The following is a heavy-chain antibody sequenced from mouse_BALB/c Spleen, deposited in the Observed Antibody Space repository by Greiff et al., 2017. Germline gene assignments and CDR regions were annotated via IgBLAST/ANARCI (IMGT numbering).Heavy chain of an antibody. J-gene: IGHJ3*01. CDR1: GFTFSSYA. V-gene: IGHV5-9-4*01. Sequence: EVKLVESGGGLVKPGGSLKLSCAASGFTFSSYAMSWVRQSPEKRLEWVAEISSGGSYTYYPDTVTGRFTISRDNAKNTLYLEMSSLRSEDTAMYYCASGGYDGGPWFAYWGQGTLVTVSA. D-gene: IGHD3-1*01. CDR3: ASGGYDGGPWFAY. CDR2: ISSGGSYT.